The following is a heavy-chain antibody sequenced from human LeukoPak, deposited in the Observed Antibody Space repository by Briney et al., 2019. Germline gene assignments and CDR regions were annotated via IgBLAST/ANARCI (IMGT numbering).Heavy chain of an antibody. D-gene: IGHD2-15*01. CDR2: ISSSSGTI. CDR3: ARDTILGYCSGGSCYPGC. CDR1: GFTFSSYS. Sequence: QSGGSLRLSCAASGFTFSSYSMNWVRQAPGKGLEWVSYISSSSGTIYYADSVKGRFTISRDNAKNSLYLQMNSLRAEDTAVYYCARDTILGYCSGGSCYPGCWGQGTLVTVSS. V-gene: IGHV3-48*01. J-gene: IGHJ4*02.